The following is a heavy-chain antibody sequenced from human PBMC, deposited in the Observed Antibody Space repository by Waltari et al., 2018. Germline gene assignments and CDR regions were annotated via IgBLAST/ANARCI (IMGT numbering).Heavy chain of an antibody. CDR2: FDPEDGET. Sequence: QVQLVQSGAEVKKPGASVKVSCKVSGYTLTELSMHWVRQAPGKGLEWMGGFDPEDGETIDAQKFQGRVTITRDMSTSTAYMELSSLRSEDTAVYYCAAGVAAEAGVTFDIWGQGTMVTVSS. J-gene: IGHJ3*02. D-gene: IGHD6-13*01. CDR3: AAGVAAEAGVTFDI. CDR1: GYTLTELS. V-gene: IGHV1-24*01.